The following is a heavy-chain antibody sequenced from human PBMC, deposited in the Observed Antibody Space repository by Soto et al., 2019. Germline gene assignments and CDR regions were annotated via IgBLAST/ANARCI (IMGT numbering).Heavy chain of an antibody. CDR3: ARDGTLYDSSGYYYLY. J-gene: IGHJ4*02. V-gene: IGHV1-69*13. D-gene: IGHD3-22*01. CDR1: GGTFSRYA. Sequence: ASVKVSCKASGGTFSRYAINWMRQAPGQGLEWMGGIIPMFGKANYAQKFQGRVTITADESTNTGYMEVRSLKSEDTAVYYCARDGTLYDSSGYYYLYWGQGNLVPVAS. CDR2: IIPMFGKA.